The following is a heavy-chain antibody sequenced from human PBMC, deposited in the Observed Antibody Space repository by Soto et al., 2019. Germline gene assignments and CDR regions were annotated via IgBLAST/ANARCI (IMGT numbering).Heavy chain of an antibody. CDR2: IYWNDDR. V-gene: IGHV2-5*01. D-gene: IGHD1-26*01. Sequence: QITLKESGPTLVKPTQTLTLTCTFSGFSLSTTGVGVGWIRQPPGKALEWLALIYWNDDRRYSPSLKSRLTITTDTSKNQVVLTMTNMDPVDTATYYCAHSASVPCCYYFDYWGQGTLVTGSS. CDR1: GFSLSTTGVG. J-gene: IGHJ4*02. CDR3: AHSASVPCCYYFDY.